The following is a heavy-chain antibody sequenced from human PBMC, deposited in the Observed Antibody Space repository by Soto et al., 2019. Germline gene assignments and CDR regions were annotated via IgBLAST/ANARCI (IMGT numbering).Heavy chain of an antibody. CDR1: GFTFSSYS. D-gene: IGHD4-17*01. Sequence: EVQLVESGGGLVKPGGSLRLSCAASGFTFSSYSMNWVRQAPGKGLEWVSSISSSSSYIYYADSVKGRCTISRDNAKNSVYLKRNRLRAEATAVYYCARAHPEWATVPRAFDSWGQGTLVTVSS. V-gene: IGHV3-21*01. CDR2: ISSSSSYI. CDR3: ARAHPEWATVPRAFDS. J-gene: IGHJ4*02.